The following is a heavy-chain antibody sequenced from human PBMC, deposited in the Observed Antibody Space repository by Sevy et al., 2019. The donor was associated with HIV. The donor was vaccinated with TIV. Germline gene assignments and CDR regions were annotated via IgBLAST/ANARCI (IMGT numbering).Heavy chain of an antibody. D-gene: IGHD5-18*01. CDR1: GFTFTNYD. CDR2: ISHDGRYK. CDR3: AKDQGGYNYAPGY. V-gene: IGHV3-30*18. J-gene: IGHJ4*02. Sequence: GGSLRLSCAASGFTFTNYDLHWVRQAPGKGLDWVAVISHDGRYKNYGDSVKVRFTISRDNSKNTLYLQMNSLRAEDSAVYYCAKDQGGYNYAPGYWGQGTLVTVSS.